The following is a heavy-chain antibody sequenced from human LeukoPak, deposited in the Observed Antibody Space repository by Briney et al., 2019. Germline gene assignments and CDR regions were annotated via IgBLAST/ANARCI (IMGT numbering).Heavy chain of an antibody. CDR1: GFTFSSYS. CDR3: ARAVEYNILTGYGNLY. CDR2: INSRGDGT. J-gene: IGHJ4*02. V-gene: IGHV3-21*01. Sequence: PGGSLRLSCEASGFTFSSYSLNWVRQAPGKGLEWVSSINSRGDGTYYADSVKGRFTISRDNAKKSLYLQMNSLRDEDTAVYYCARAVEYNILTGYGNLYWGQGTLVTVSS. D-gene: IGHD3-9*01.